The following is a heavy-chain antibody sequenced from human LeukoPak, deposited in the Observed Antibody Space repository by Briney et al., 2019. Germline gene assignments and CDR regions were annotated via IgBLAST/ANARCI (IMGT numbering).Heavy chain of an antibody. D-gene: IGHD3-22*01. J-gene: IGHJ4*02. V-gene: IGHV3-23*01. Sequence: GGSLRLSCAASGFTFSSYAMSWVRQARGKGLEWVSAISGSGGSTYYADSVKGRLTISRDNSKNTLYLQMNSLRAEDTAVYYCAKDEYYDSSGYYPPLDYWGQGTLVTVSS. CDR1: GFTFSSYA. CDR2: ISGSGGST. CDR3: AKDEYYDSSGYYPPLDY.